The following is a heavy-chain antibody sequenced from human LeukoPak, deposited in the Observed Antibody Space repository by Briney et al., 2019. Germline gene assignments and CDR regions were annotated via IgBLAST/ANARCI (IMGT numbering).Heavy chain of an antibody. Sequence: GASVKVSCTASGYTFTSYDINWVRQDTGQGLEWMGWMNPNSGNTGYAQKFQGRVTMTRNTSISTAYMELSSLRSEDTAVYYCARWTVTSYFDYWGQGTLVTVSS. D-gene: IGHD4-17*01. CDR3: ARWTVTSYFDY. J-gene: IGHJ4*02. CDR1: GYTFTSYD. V-gene: IGHV1-8*01. CDR2: MNPNSGNT.